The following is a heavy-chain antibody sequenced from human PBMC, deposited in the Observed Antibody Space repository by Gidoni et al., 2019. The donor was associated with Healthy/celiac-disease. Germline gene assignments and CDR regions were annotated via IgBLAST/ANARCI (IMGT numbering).Heavy chain of an antibody. CDR1: GYTFTSDG. Sequence: QVQLVQSGAEVKKPGASVKVSCKPSGYTFTSDGISWVRQAPGQGLEWMGWISADNGNTNYAQKLQGRVTMTTDTSTSTAYMELRSLRSDDTAVYYCARDRYYYDSSGYYSNYGMDVWGQGTTVTVSS. D-gene: IGHD3-22*01. CDR3: ARDRYYYDSSGYYSNYGMDV. V-gene: IGHV1-18*01. CDR2: ISADNGNT. J-gene: IGHJ6*02.